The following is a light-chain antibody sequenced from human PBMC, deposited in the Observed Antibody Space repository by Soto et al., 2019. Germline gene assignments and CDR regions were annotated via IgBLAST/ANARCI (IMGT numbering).Light chain of an antibody. J-gene: IGKJ1*01. Sequence: EIVLTQSPGTLSVSPGERATLSGRASQSVSSKLAWYQQKPGQAPRLLFYGASTGATGIPARFSGSGSVTEFTLSISGLQSEDFAVNYCQQYNNWPGTFGQGTKVEIK. CDR1: QSVSSK. CDR2: GAS. CDR3: QQYNNWPGT. V-gene: IGKV3-15*01.